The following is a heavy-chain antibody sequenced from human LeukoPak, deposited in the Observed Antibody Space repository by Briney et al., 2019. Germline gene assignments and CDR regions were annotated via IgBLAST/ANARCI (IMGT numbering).Heavy chain of an antibody. D-gene: IGHD5-24*01. CDR3: ARQRMATTIHYYYYGMDV. V-gene: IGHV5-51*01. CDR1: GYSFTSYW. CDR2: INPGDSDT. Sequence: GESLKISCKGSGYSFTSYWIGWVRQMPGKGLEWMGIINPGDSDTRYSPSFQGQVTISADKSISTAYLQWSSLKASDTAMYYCARQRMATTIHYYYYGMDVWGQGTTVTVSS. J-gene: IGHJ6*02.